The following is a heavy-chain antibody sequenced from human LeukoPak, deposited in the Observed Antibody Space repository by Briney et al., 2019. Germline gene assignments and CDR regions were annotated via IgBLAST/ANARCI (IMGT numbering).Heavy chain of an antibody. J-gene: IGHJ4*02. CDR3: AKRDSSWYGFDY. CDR2: IRYDGSNK. Sequence: PGGSLRLSCAASGFTFSSYAMSWVRQAPGKGLEWVAFIRYDGSNKYYADSVKGRFTISRDNSKNTLYLQMNSLRAEDTAVYYCAKRDSSWYGFDYWGQGTLVTVSS. CDR1: GFTFSSYA. V-gene: IGHV3-30*02. D-gene: IGHD6-13*01.